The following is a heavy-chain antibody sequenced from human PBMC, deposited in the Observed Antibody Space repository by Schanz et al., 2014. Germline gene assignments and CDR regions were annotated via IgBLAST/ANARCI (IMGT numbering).Heavy chain of an antibody. CDR3: ARDRGYCSGGSCLTFDY. V-gene: IGHV3-30*19. CDR1: GFTFNSYA. CDR2: ISYDGSNK. D-gene: IGHD2-15*01. Sequence: QAQLMESGGGVVQPGTSLRLSCAASGFTFNSYAMTWVRQAPGKGLEWVAVISYDGSNKYYADSVKGRFTISRDNSKNTLYLQMNTLRAEDTAVYYCARDRGYCSGGSCLTFDYWGQGTLVTVSS. J-gene: IGHJ4*02.